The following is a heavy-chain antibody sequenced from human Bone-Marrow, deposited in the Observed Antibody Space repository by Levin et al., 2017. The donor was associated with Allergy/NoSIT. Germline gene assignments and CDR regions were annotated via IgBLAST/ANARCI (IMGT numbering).Heavy chain of an antibody. D-gene: IGHD1-7*01. CDR2: ISGSGGST. CDR1: GFTFSTYA. V-gene: IGHV3-23*01. Sequence: GESLKISCAASGFTFSTYAMSWVRQAPGKGLEWVSAISGSGGSTYYADSVKGRFTISRDNSKNTLYLQMNSLRAEDTAVYYCARDSGPRITGTNYLDYWGQQTLVTVSS. CDR3: ARDSGPRITGTNYLDY. J-gene: IGHJ4*02.